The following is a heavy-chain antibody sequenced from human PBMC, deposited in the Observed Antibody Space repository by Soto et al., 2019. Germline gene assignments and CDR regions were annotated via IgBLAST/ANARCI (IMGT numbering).Heavy chain of an antibody. J-gene: IGHJ4*02. V-gene: IGHV4-34*01. CDR3: ARMGWYNWNERIDY. D-gene: IGHD1-1*01. Sequence: PSETLSLTCAVYGGSLSGYYWSWIRQPPGNGLEWIGEINHSGSTNYNPSLKSRVTISVDTSKNQFSLKLSSVTAADTAVYYCARMGWYNWNERIDYWGQGTLVTVSS. CDR1: GGSLSGYY. CDR2: INHSGST.